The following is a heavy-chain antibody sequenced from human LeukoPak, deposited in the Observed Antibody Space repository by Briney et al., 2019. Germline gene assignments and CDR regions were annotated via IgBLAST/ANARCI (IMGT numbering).Heavy chain of an antibody. CDR3: AKDSGFIAVAATRDIDY. CDR1: GFTFSSYG. Sequence: GGSLRLSCAASGFTFSSYGMHWVRQAPGKGLEWVAFIRYDGSNKYYADSVKGRFTISRDNSKNTLHLQMNSLRAEDTAVYYCAKDSGFIAVAATRDIDYWGQGTLVTVSS. CDR2: IRYDGSNK. J-gene: IGHJ4*02. V-gene: IGHV3-30*02. D-gene: IGHD6-19*01.